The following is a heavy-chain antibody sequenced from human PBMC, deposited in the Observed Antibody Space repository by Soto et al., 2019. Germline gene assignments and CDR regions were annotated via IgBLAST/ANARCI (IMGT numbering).Heavy chain of an antibody. Sequence: QVHLVQSGAEVKNPGASVKVSCKGSGYDFTTYGITWVRQAPGQGLEWMAWISAHNGNTNYAPNLQGRVTVTRDTSTSTAYIEPRSLRSDGTAVYYWARGKYGDYWGQGALVTVSS. J-gene: IGHJ4*02. V-gene: IGHV1-18*01. CDR2: ISAHNGNT. CDR3: ARGKYGDY. CDR1: GYDFTTYG. D-gene: IGHD2-2*01.